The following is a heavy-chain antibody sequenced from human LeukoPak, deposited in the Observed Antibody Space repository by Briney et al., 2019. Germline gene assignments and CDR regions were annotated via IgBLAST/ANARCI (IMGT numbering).Heavy chain of an antibody. V-gene: IGHV4-30-4*08. CDR2: IYYSGST. Sequence: TLSLTCTVYGGSVSSGASYWGWLRQHPGKGLEWLGYIYYSGSTYYNPSLKSRLPISVATSRDQFSLKLCSVTAAVTAVYYCAKDYYDSSGYYDIPFDYWGQGTLVTVSS. D-gene: IGHD3-22*01. CDR1: GGSVSSGASY. CDR3: AKDYYDSSGYYDIPFDY. J-gene: IGHJ4*02.